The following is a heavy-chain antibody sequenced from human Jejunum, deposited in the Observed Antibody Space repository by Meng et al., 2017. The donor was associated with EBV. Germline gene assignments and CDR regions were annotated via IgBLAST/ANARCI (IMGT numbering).Heavy chain of an antibody. CDR3: ALVLRARFNYFDP. J-gene: IGHJ5*02. CDR2: VDPQDDET. D-gene: IGHD4/OR15-4a*01. CDR1: GYIFSDYY. V-gene: IGHV1-69-2*01. Sequence: EVQLIQSGAEVKKPGATVKISCKVSGYIFSDYYIHWVRQAPGEGLEWMGLVDPQDDETLYAEKFQGRVTITADTSPDTAYMELSSPRSEDTAIYYCALVLRARFNYFDPWGQGTLVTVSS.